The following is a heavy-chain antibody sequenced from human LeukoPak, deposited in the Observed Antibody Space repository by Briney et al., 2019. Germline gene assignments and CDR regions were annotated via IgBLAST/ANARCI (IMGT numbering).Heavy chain of an antibody. CDR2: INPSGGST. CDR3: ARSHGYCSGGSCYSGVG. CDR1: GYTFTSYY. V-gene: IGHV1-46*01. D-gene: IGHD2-15*01. Sequence: ASVKVSCKASGYTFTSYYMHWVRQAPGQGLEWMGIINPSGGSTSYAQKFQGRVTITADKSTSTAYMELSSLRSEDTAVYYCARSHGYCSGGSCYSGVGWGQGTLVTVSS. J-gene: IGHJ4*02.